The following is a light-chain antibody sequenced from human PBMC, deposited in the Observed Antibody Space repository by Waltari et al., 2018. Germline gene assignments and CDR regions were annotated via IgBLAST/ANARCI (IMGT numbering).Light chain of an antibody. J-gene: IGKJ4*01. Sequence: EIVLTQSPGTLSLSPGERATLSCRASQTVMTTYLAWYHQKPGQAPTLLIYGASSRATGIPDRFSGSGSVTDFSLPISSLEPEDFAVYYCQQYDISPLTFGGGTKVEIK. V-gene: IGKV3-20*01. CDR1: QTVMTTY. CDR3: QQYDISPLT. CDR2: GAS.